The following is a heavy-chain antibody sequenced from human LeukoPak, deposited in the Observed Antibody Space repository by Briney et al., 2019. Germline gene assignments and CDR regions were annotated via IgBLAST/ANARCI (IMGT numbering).Heavy chain of an antibody. J-gene: IGHJ4*02. CDR3: ARDQGWLQFDN. V-gene: IGHV3-7*05. CDR2: IKEDGSEK. CDR1: GFSFSSYW. D-gene: IGHD5-12*01. Sequence: GGSLRLSCAASGFSFSSYWMSWVRQAPGKGLEWVANIKEDGSEKYYVDSLRGRFTISRDNTKSSLSLQLNSLRVEDTAVYYCARDQGWLQFDNWGQGTLVTVSP.